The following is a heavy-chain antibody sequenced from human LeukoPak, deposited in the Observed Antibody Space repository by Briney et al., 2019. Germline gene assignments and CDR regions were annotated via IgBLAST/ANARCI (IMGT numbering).Heavy chain of an antibody. CDR3: ARGAVLLWFGESAGDAFDI. V-gene: IGHV3-11*01. Sequence: GGSLRLSCAASGLIFSDYYMSWIRQAPGKGLEWVSYISSSGSTIYYADSVKGRFTISRDNAKNSLYLQMNSLRAEDTAVYYCARGAVLLWFGESAGDAFDIWGQGTMVTVSS. D-gene: IGHD3-10*01. CDR1: GLIFSDYY. CDR2: ISSSGSTI. J-gene: IGHJ3*02.